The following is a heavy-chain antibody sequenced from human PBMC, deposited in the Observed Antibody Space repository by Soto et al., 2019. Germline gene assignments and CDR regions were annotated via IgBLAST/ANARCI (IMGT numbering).Heavy chain of an antibody. CDR1: GYTFSSYF. Sequence: QVQLVQSGAEVKKPGASVKVSCKASGYTFSSYFISWVRQAPGQGLEWMGWISAYNGNTNYAENLQGRVTMTTDTYTSKAYMELGSMRSDDTAVYSCARDLPPVDYWGQGTLVTVSS. V-gene: IGHV1-18*01. J-gene: IGHJ4*02. CDR2: ISAYNGNT. CDR3: ARDLPPVDY.